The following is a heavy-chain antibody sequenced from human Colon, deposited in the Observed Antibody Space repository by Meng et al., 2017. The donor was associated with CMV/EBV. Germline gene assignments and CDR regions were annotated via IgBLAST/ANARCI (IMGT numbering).Heavy chain of an antibody. CDR2: IIPILGIA. J-gene: IGHJ4*02. V-gene: IGHV1-69*04. CDR1: GGTFSSYT. D-gene: IGHD2-15*01. CDR3: ARDPGLGWSDY. Sequence: SVKVSCKASGGTFSSYTISWVRQAPGQGLEWMGRIIPILGIANYAQKFQGRVTMTKDMSTSTVYIEVGSLTPDDTAVYYCARDPGLGWSDYWGQGTQVTVSS.